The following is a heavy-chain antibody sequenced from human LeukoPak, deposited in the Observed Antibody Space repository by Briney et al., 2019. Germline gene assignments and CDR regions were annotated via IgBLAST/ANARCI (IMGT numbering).Heavy chain of an antibody. Sequence: SGPTLVKPTQTLTPTCTFSGFSLSTSGVGVGWIRQPPGKALEWLALIYSDDDKRYSPSLKSRLTITKDTSKNQVVLTMTNMDPVYTATYYCALRYYYDSSGYYFPDYWGQGTLVTVSS. CDR3: ALRYYYDSSGYYFPDY. D-gene: IGHD3-22*01. CDR1: GFSLSTSGVG. J-gene: IGHJ4*02. V-gene: IGHV2-5*02. CDR2: IYSDDDK.